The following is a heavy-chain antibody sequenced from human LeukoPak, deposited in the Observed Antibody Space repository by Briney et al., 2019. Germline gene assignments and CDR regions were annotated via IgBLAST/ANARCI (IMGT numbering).Heavy chain of an antibody. CDR3: ARDGSSSCYRCFDY. CDR1: GFTFSSYW. J-gene: IGHJ4*02. CDR2: IKQDGSEK. Sequence: PGGSLRLSCAASGFTFSSYWMSWVRQAPGKGLEWVANIKQDGSEKYYVDSVKGRFTISRDNAKNSLYLQMNSLRAEDAAVYYCARDGSSSCYRCFDYWGQGTLVTVSS. D-gene: IGHD2-2*02. V-gene: IGHV3-7*01.